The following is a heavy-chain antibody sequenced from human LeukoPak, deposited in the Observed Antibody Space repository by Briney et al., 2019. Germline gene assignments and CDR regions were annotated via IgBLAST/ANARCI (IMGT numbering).Heavy chain of an antibody. Sequence: PGGSLRLSCAASGFTFSSYAMSWVRQAPGKGLEWVSAISGSGGRTYYADSVKGRFTISRANSKNTLYLQMNSLRAEDTAVYYCARDRYSSGWYDYWGQGTLVTVSS. D-gene: IGHD6-19*01. CDR3: ARDRYSSGWYDY. J-gene: IGHJ4*02. CDR1: GFTFSSYA. CDR2: ISGSGGRT. V-gene: IGHV3-23*01.